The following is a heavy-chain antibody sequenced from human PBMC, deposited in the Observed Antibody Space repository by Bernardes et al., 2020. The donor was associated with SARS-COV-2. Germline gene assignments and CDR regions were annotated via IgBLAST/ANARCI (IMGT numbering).Heavy chain of an antibody. CDR2: MNPNSGNT. D-gene: IGHD1-26*01. V-gene: IGHV1-8*01. J-gene: IGHJ6*02. CDR3: AIMMVGPTNYYYYYGMDV. CDR1: GYTFTAYD. Sequence: SVKVSYKTSGYTFTAYDISWVRQATGQGLEWMGWMNPNSGNTGYAQKFQGRVTMTRDTSISTAYMELTSLTSDDTAIYFCAIMMVGPTNYYYYYGMDVWGQGTTVTVSS.